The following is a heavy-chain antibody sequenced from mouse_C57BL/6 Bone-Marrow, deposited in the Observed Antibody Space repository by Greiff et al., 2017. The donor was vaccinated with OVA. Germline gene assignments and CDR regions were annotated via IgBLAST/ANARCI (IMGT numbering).Heavy chain of an antibody. CDR2: IRNKANNHAT. CDR3: TRRITREYFDY. CDR1: GFTFSDAW. Sequence: EVQGVESGGGLVQPGGSMKLSCAASGFTFSDAWMDWVRQSPEKGLEWVAEIRNKANNHATYYAESVKGRFTISRDDSKSSVYLQMNSLRAEDTGIYYCTRRITREYFDYWGQGTTLTVSS. V-gene: IGHV6-6*01. J-gene: IGHJ2*01. D-gene: IGHD1-1*01.